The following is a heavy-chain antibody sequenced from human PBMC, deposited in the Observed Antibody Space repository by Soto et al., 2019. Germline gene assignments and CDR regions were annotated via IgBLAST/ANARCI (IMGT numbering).Heavy chain of an antibody. D-gene: IGHD3-10*01. V-gene: IGHV4-39*01. Sequence: SETLSLTCTVSGGSISSSSYYWGWIRQPPGKGLEWIGSIYYSGSTYYNPSLKSRVTISVDTSKNQFSLKLSSVTAADTAVYYCARRYYYGSGSYYPPFDYWGQGTLVTVSS. CDR1: GGSISSSSYY. J-gene: IGHJ4*02. CDR2: IYYSGST. CDR3: ARRYYYGSGSYYPPFDY.